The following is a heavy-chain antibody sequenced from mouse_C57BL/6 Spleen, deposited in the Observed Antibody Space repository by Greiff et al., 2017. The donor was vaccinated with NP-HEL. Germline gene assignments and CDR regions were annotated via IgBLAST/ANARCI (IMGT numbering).Heavy chain of an antibody. CDR2: IRNKANNHAT. CDR1: GFTFSDAW. V-gene: IGHV6-6*01. Sequence: EVKVVESGGGLVQPGGSMKLSCAASGFTFSDAWMDWVRQSPEKGLEWVAEIRNKANNHATYYAESVKGRFTISRDDSKSSVYLQMNSLRAEDTGIYYCTSFITTVVGYYFDYWGQGTTLTVSS. J-gene: IGHJ2*01. CDR3: TSFITTVVGYYFDY. D-gene: IGHD1-1*01.